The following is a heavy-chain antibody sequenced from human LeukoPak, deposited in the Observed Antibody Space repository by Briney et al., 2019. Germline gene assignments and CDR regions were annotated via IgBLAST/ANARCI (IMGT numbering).Heavy chain of an antibody. Sequence: GGSLRLSCAASGFTFSSYWMHWVRQAPGKGLVWVSRINSDGSSTSYADSVKGRFTISRDNAKNSLYLQMNSLRAEDTAVYYCARGAYYYGSGSQSWGQGTLVTVSS. CDR2: INSDGSST. V-gene: IGHV3-74*01. CDR3: ARGAYYYGSGSQS. CDR1: GFTFSSYW. J-gene: IGHJ4*02. D-gene: IGHD3-10*01.